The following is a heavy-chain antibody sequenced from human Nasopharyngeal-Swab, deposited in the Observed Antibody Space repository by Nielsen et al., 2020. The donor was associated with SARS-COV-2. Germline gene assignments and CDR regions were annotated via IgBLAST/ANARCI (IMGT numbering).Heavy chain of an antibody. CDR3: ATSATFGPGGAEDY. D-gene: IGHD2-8*02. CDR2: ITGKNGNA. CDR1: DYSFNKNT. J-gene: IGHJ4*02. Sequence: ASVKVSCKASDYSFNKNTVSWVRQGPGQGLEWMGWITGKNGNALYAETLQGRITMTTDTSTNTAYMELRSLRSDDTAVYYCATSATFGPGGAEDYWGQGTLVTVSS. V-gene: IGHV1-18*04.